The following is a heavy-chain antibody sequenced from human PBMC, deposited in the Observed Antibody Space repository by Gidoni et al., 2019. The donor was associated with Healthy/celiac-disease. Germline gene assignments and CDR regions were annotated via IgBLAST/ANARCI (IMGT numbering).Heavy chain of an antibody. CDR1: GYSFTSYW. CDR3: ARSITMVRGVLYVDY. CDR2: IYPGDSDT. D-gene: IGHD3-10*01. Sequence: EVQLVQSGAEVRKPGESLKISCKGSGYSFTSYWIGWVRQMPGKGLEWMGIIYPGDSDTRYSPSCQGQVTISADKSISTAYLQWSSLKASDTAMYYCARSITMVRGVLYVDYWGQGTLVTVSS. J-gene: IGHJ4*02. V-gene: IGHV5-51*03.